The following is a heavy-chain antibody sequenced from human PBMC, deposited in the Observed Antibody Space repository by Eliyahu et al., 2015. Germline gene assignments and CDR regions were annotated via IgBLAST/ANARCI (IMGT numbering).Heavy chain of an antibody. D-gene: IGHD3-3*01. CDR1: GGSFSGYY. Sequence: QVQLQQWGAGLLKPSETLSLTCAVYGGSFSGYYWSWIRQPPGKGLEWIGEINHSGSTNYNPSLKSRVTISVDTSKNQFSLKLSSVTAADTAVYYCARTDFWSGESYGMDVWGQGTTVTVSS. J-gene: IGHJ6*02. V-gene: IGHV4-34*01. CDR2: INHSGST. CDR3: ARTDFWSGESYGMDV.